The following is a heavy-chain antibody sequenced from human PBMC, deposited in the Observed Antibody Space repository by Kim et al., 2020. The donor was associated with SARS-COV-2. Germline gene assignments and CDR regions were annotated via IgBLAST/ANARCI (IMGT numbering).Heavy chain of an antibody. CDR2: IISEAAGGTT. Sequence: GGSLRLSCVASGVSFTNAWMSWVRQAPGKGLEWVGRIISEAAGGTTAYAAPVRGRFTISSDDSKNTAYLDMDSLKTEDTAVYYCTTDPGDA. V-gene: IGHV3-15*01. CDR1: GVSFTNAW. CDR3: TTDPGDA. J-gene: IGHJ3*01.